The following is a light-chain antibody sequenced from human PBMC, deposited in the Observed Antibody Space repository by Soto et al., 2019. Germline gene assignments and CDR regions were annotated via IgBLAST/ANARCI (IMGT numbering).Light chain of an antibody. CDR2: GAS. CDR3: RQYGSLLRA. J-gene: IGKJ1*01. CDR1: QSVSSSY. Sequence: IELKLNTGDESLAPGESATLSCRASQSVSSSYLAWYQQKPGQAPRLLIYGASSRATGIPDRFSGSGSGTDMTLTISILDPEDLAVYYLRQYGSLLRAFGQGTKVDIK. V-gene: IGKV3-20*01.